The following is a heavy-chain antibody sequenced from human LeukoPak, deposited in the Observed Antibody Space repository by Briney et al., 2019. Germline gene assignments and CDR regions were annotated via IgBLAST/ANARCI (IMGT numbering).Heavy chain of an antibody. V-gene: IGHV3-48*01. D-gene: IGHD4-17*01. Sequence: PGGSLRLSCAASGFTFSSYSMNWVRQAPGKGLEWVSYISSSSFTIYYADSVKGRFTISRDNAKNSLYLQMNSLRAEDTAVYYCARASDYGDTVLWGQGTLVTVSS. CDR1: GFTFSSYS. CDR3: ARASDYGDTVL. J-gene: IGHJ4*02. CDR2: ISSSSFTI.